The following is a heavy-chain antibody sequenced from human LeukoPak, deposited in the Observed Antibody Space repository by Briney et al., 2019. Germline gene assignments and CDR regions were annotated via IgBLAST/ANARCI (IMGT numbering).Heavy chain of an antibody. CDR1: GFTFGNYW. Sequence: GGSLRLSCAASGFTFGNYWMTWVRQAPGKGLELVANIKQDGSEKYYVDSVKGRFTISRDNAKNSLYLQMNSLRAEDTAVYYCAGNQRRLDYWGQGTLVTVSS. CDR2: IKQDGSEK. CDR3: AGNQRRLDY. V-gene: IGHV3-7*01. J-gene: IGHJ4*02. D-gene: IGHD1-14*01.